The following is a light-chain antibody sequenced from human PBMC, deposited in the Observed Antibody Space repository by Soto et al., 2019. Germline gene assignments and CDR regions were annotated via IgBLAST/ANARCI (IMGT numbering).Light chain of an antibody. CDR2: DVS. CDR1: SSDVGGYNY. J-gene: IGLJ2*01. CDR3: SSYTSSSTQV. Sequence: QSALTQPAPVSGSPGQSITISCTGTSSDVGGYNYVSWYQQHPHPGKAPKLVIYDVSNRPSGVSNRFSGSKSGNTASLTISGLQAEDEADYYCSSYTSSSTQVFGGGTKLTVL. V-gene: IGLV2-14*03.